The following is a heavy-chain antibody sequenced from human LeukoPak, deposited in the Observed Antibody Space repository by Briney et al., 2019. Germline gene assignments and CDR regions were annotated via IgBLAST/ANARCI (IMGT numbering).Heavy chain of an antibody. CDR3: ARDPPSSDDAFDI. CDR2: MNPNSGNT. V-gene: IGHV1-8*01. J-gene: IGHJ3*02. D-gene: IGHD6-6*01. CDR1: GYTFTSYD. Sequence: ASVKVSCKASGYTFTSYDINWVRQATGQGLEWMGWMNPNSGNTGYAQKFQGRVTMTRNTSISTAYMELSSLRSEDTAVYYCARDPPSSDDAFDIWGQGTMVTVSS.